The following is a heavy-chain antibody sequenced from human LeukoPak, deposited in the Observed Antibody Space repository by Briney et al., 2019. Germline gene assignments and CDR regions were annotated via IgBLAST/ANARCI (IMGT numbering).Heavy chain of an antibody. CDR3: ARGAYCSGGSCDSSYYYYYMDV. Sequence: SQTLSLTCTVSGGSISSSYWSGVRQPPGKGREGFGEINHRGSTNYNPSLKSRVTISVDTSKNQFSLKLSSVTAADTAVYYCARGAYCSGGSCDSSYYYYYMDVWGKGTTVTVSS. CDR2: INHRGST. V-gene: IGHV4-34*01. J-gene: IGHJ6*03. CDR1: GGSISSSY. D-gene: IGHD2-15*01.